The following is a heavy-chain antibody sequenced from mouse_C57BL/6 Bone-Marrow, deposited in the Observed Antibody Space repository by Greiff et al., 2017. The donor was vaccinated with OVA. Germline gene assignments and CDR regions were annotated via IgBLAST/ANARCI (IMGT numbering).Heavy chain of an antibody. CDR2: IHPNSGST. J-gene: IGHJ3*01. D-gene: IGHD2-10*02. Sequence: VKLQQPGAELVKPGASVKLSCKASGYTFTSYWMHWVKQRPGQGLEWIGMIHPNSGSTNYNEKFKSKATLTVDKSSSTAYMQLSSLTSEDSAVYYCARREYGNLFAYWGQGTLVTVSA. CDR3: ARREYGNLFAY. V-gene: IGHV1-64*01. CDR1: GYTFTSYW.